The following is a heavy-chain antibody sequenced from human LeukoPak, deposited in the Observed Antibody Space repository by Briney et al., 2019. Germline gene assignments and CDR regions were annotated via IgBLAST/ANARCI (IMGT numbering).Heavy chain of an antibody. Sequence: ASVKVSCKASGYTFTGYYMHWVRQAPGQGLEWMGWINPNSGGTNYAQKFQGRVTMTRDTSISTAYMELSRLRPDDTAVYYCARVSVELGISPLDYWGQGTLVTVSS. CDR2: INPNSGGT. CDR3: ARVSVELGISPLDY. V-gene: IGHV1-2*02. D-gene: IGHD7-27*01. J-gene: IGHJ4*02. CDR1: GYTFTGYY.